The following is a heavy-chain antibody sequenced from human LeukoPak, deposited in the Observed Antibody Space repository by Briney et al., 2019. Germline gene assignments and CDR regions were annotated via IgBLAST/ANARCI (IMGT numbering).Heavy chain of an antibody. V-gene: IGHV1-2*02. D-gene: IGHD2-2*01. CDR1: GYTFTGYY. CDR2: INPNSGGT. Sequence: ASVKVSCKASGYTFTGYYMHWVRQAPGQGLEWMGWINPNSGGTNYAQKFQGRVTMTRDTSTSTVYMELSSLRSEDTAVYYCARSQRDIVVVPAAMSANMDVWGKGTTVTISS. J-gene: IGHJ6*03. CDR3: ARSQRDIVVVPAAMSANMDV.